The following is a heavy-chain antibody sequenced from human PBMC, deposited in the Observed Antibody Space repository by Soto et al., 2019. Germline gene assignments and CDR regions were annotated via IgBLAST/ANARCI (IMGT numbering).Heavy chain of an antibody. Sequence: QITLKESGPTLVKPTQTLTLTCTFSGFSLSTSGVGVGWIRQPPGKAPEWLALIYWDDDKRYSPSLKSRLTITKDTSKNQVVLTMTNMDPVDTATYYCARDSSGYYGFDYWGQGTLVTVSS. CDR1: GFSLSTSGVG. CDR2: IYWDDDK. J-gene: IGHJ4*02. D-gene: IGHD3-22*01. CDR3: ARDSSGYYGFDY. V-gene: IGHV2-5*02.